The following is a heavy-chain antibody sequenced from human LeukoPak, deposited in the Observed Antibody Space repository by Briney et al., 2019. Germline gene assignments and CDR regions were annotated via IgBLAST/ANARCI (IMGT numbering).Heavy chain of an antibody. CDR3: ARVVGSGSYYNVDWFDP. CDR2: INPNSGGT. CDR1: GYTFTGYY. Sequence: GASVKVSCKASGYTFTGYYMHWVRQAPGQGLEWMGWINPNSGGTNYAQKFQGWVTMTRDTSISTAYMELSRLRSDDTAVYYCARVVGSGSYYNVDWFDPWGQGTLVTVSS. J-gene: IGHJ5*02. V-gene: IGHV1-2*04. D-gene: IGHD3-10*01.